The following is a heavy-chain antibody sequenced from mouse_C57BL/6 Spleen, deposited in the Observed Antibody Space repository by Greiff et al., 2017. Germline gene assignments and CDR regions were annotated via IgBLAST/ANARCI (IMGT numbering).Heavy chain of an antibody. CDR1: GYAFSSSW. D-gene: IGHD2-3*01. CDR2: IYPGDGDT. CDR3: ARDGIGLLREYFDV. Sequence: QVQLKESGPELVKPGASVKISCKASGYAFSSSWMNWVKQRPGKGLEWIGRIYPGDGDTNYNGKFKGKATLTADKSSSTAYMQLSSLTSEDSAVYCCARDGIGLLREYFDVWGTGTTVTVSS. V-gene: IGHV1-82*01. J-gene: IGHJ1*03.